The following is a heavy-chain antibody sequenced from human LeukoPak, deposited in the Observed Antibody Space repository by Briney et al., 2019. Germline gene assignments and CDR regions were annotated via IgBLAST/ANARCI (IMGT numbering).Heavy chain of an antibody. D-gene: IGHD5-12*01. J-gene: IGHJ4*02. CDR2: INPSGSST. Sequence: ASVKVSCKASGYTFTSYYIHWVQLAPGQGLEWMGIINPSGSSTHYAQKFQGRVTMTTDTSTSTVYMNLGSLRSEDTAVYYCARFAHVYSAYDYWGQGTLVTVSS. V-gene: IGHV1-46*01. CDR3: ARFAHVYSAYDY. CDR1: GYTFTSYY.